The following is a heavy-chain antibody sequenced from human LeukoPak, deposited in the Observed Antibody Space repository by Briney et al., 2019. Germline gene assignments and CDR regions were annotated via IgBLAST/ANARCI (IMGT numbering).Heavy chain of an antibody. Sequence: GGSLRLSCAASGFTFSSYSMNWGRQAPGKGLEWISYISSSSSTIYYADSVKGRFTISRDNAKNSLYLQMNSLRAEDTAVYYCASDIEYYDSSPYWGQGTLVTVSS. CDR2: ISSSSSTI. D-gene: IGHD3-22*01. CDR3: ASDIEYYDSSPY. CDR1: GFTFSSYS. J-gene: IGHJ4*02. V-gene: IGHV3-48*01.